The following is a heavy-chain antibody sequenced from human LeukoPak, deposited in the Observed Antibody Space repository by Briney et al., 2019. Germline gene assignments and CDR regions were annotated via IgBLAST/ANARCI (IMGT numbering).Heavy chain of an antibody. CDR2: ISYDGSNK. CDR1: GFTFSSYA. J-gene: IGHJ4*02. CDR3: ARAKHYDFWSGYYY. V-gene: IGHV3-30-3*01. D-gene: IGHD3-3*01. Sequence: GGSLRLSCAASGFTFSSYAMHWVRQAPGKGLEWVAVISYDGSNKYYADSVKGRFTISRDNSKNTLYLQMNSLRAEDTAVYYCARAKHYDFWSGYYYWGQGTLVTVSS.